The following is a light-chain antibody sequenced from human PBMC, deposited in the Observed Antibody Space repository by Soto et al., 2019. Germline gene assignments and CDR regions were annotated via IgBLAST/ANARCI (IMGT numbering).Light chain of an antibody. J-gene: IGKJ4*01. CDR2: DAS. V-gene: IGKV3-11*01. CDR1: QSVSIN. Sequence: EVALTQSPATLSVSPGERPTRSCRASQSVSINLAWYQQKPGQAPRLLIYDASKRATGIPARFSGSGSGTDFTLTISSLEPEDFAVYYCQHRDSWPLTFGGGTKVDIK. CDR3: QHRDSWPLT.